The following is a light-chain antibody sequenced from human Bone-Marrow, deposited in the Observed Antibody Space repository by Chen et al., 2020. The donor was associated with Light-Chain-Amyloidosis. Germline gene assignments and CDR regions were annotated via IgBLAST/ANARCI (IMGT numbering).Light chain of an antibody. Sequence: QSALTQPASVSGSPGQSITISCTGTSSDVGGDIHVSWSQQHPDKAPKLMIYEVTNRPSWVPDRFSGSKSDNTAYLTISGLQPEDEADYFCSSYTITNTLVFGSGTRVTVL. J-gene: IGLJ1*01. CDR3: SSYTITNTLV. CDR2: EVT. CDR1: SSDVGGDIH. V-gene: IGLV2-14*01.